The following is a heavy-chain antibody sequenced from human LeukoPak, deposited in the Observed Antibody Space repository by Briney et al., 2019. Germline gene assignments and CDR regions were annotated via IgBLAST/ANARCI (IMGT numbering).Heavy chain of an antibody. D-gene: IGHD3-22*01. J-gene: IGHJ4*02. CDR2: INWNGGST. V-gene: IGHV3-20*04. CDR1: GFTFDDYG. CDR3: ARGGEYYDSSGYCFDY. Sequence: GGSLRLSCAASGFTFDDYGMSWVRQAPGKGLEWVSGINWNGGSTGYADSVKGRFTISRDNAKNSLYLQMNSLRAEDTALYYCARGGEYYDSSGYCFDYWGQGTLVTVSS.